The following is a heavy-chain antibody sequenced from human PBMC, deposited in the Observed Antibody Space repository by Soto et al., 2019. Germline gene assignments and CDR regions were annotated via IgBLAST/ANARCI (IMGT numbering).Heavy chain of an antibody. CDR3: ARYTVERLFDY. D-gene: IGHD4-17*01. CDR1: GFTFTSYG. CDR2: INAGNGDT. J-gene: IGHJ4*02. Sequence: QVQLVQSGAEVKKPGASVKVSCKTSGFTFTSYGVHWVRQAPGQRLEWMGWINAGNGDTKYSQQFQGRVTISSDTSASVVYMELSGLRSEDMALYYCARYTVERLFDYWGQGTLVTVSS. V-gene: IGHV1-3*01.